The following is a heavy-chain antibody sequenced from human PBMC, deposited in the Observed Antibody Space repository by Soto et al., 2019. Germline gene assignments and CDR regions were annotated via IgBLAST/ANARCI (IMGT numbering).Heavy chain of an antibody. CDR2: IYYSGTT. CDR1: GGSISSSPYY. J-gene: IGHJ4*02. D-gene: IGHD3-22*01. V-gene: IGHV4-39*01. CDR3: GKHRQYYDTRCYQQRYFDY. Sequence: SETLSLTCSVSGGSISSSPYYWGWIRQPPGKGLEWLGTIYYSGTTSYNPSLKSRAIISVNTSNNQLFLKLRSVTAADTAVYYRGKHRQYYDTRCYQQRYFDYWGQGTQVTVSS.